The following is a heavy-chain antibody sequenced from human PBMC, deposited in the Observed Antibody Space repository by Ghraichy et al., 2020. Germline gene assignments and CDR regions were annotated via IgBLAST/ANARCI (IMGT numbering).Heavy chain of an antibody. CDR2: INHSGST. CDR3: ARGPVVIAIAPRGIDY. J-gene: IGHJ4*02. Sequence: SETLSLTCAVSGGSFSGSYCSWIRQPPRQGLEWIGEINHSGSTNYNPSLKRRVTISVDTSKNQFSLKLRSVTAADTAVSYCARGPVVIAIAPRGIDYWGQGTLVTVSS. V-gene: IGHV4-34*01. D-gene: IGHD2-21*01. CDR1: GGSFSGSY.